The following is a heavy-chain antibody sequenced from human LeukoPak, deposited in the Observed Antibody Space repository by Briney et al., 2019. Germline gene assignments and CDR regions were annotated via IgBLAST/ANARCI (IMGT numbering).Heavy chain of an antibody. J-gene: IGHJ4*02. CDR3: ARQIAVAGKGGFDY. CDR2: IYTTGST. D-gene: IGHD6-19*01. V-gene: IGHV4-4*07. Sequence: SETLSLTCTASGGSISSYYWTWIRQPAGKGLEWIGRIYTTGSTNYSPSLNSRVTMSVDTSKKQFSLKLSSVTAADTAVYYCARQIAVAGKGGFDYWGQGTLVTVSS. CDR1: GGSISSYY.